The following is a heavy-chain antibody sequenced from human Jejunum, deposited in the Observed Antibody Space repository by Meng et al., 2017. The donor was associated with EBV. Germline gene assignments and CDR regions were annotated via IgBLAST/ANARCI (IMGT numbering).Heavy chain of an antibody. CDR1: GGSVSTVSYY. J-gene: IGHJ4*02. CDR3: ARVVDYYERSGYPDF. D-gene: IGHD3-22*01. CDR2: IYYSGNT. Sequence: QVQLRGSGPGLVKPSETLSLTCTVSGGSVSTVSYYWSWIRQSPGKGLEWIGYIYYSGNTNYNPSLKSRATITVDTSKNQFSLKLSSVTAADTAVYYCARVVDYYERSGYPDFWGQGTLVTVSS. V-gene: IGHV4-61*01.